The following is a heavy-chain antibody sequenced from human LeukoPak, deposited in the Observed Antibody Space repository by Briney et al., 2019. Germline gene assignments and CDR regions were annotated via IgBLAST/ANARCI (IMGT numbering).Heavy chain of an antibody. J-gene: IGHJ4*02. CDR2: IIPIFGTA. V-gene: IGHV1-69*05. CDR3: ARALRISHGSGSYFH. CDR1: GYTFTGYY. D-gene: IGHD3-10*01. Sequence: SVKVSCKASGYTFTGYYMHWVRQAPGQGLEWMGGIIPIFGTANYAQKFQGRVTITTDESTSTAYMELSSLRSEDTAVYYCARALRISHGSGSYFHWGQGTLVTVSS.